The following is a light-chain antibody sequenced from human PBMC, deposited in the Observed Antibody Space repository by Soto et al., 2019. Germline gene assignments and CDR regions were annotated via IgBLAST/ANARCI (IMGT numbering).Light chain of an antibody. CDR1: QAILTY. Sequence: IHLTLSPSSLSAAVGDRVTITCRASQAILTYLNWLQQKAGKAPEVLIYDASGLRSGVPSRFTGSGSATDFTLTITSLQREDAGTYFCQQNFSTDVTFGGGTKVDNK. CDR3: QQNFSTDVT. J-gene: IGKJ4*01. V-gene: IGKV1-39*01. CDR2: DAS.